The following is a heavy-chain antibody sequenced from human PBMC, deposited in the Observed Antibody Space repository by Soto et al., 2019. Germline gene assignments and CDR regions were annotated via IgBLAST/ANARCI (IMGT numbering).Heavy chain of an antibody. Sequence: ASVKVSCKASGGTFSSDPVSSVRQAPGQGLEWMGGLIPILGTTHYAQKFQGRVTITADESTNTAYMELSSLRSDDTDVYYCARASGYVSGWYHDYWGQGTRVTSPQ. J-gene: IGHJ4*02. D-gene: IGHD6-19*01. CDR2: LIPILGTT. CDR3: ARASGYVSGWYHDY. CDR1: GGTFSSDP. V-gene: IGHV1-69*13.